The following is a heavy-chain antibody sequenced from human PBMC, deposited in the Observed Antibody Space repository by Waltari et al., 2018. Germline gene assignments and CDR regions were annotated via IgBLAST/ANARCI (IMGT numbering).Heavy chain of an antibody. V-gene: IGHV3-72*01. CDR1: GFTFSDHY. CDR2: MRNKANSYTT. Sequence: EVQLVESGGGLVQPGGSLRLSCAVSGFTFSDHYMDWVRKAPGKGLEWVGRMRNKANSYTTEYAASVKGRFTISRDDSKNSLYLQMNSLKTDDTAVYHCVRGKGSYWFDPWGQGTQVTVSS. CDR3: VRGKGSYWFDP. J-gene: IGHJ5*02. D-gene: IGHD1-26*01.